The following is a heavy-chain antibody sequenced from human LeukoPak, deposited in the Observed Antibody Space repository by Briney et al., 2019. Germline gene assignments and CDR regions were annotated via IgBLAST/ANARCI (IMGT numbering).Heavy chain of an antibody. CDR3: AKSIYYDSSGSGSGYFDY. V-gene: IGHV3-9*01. J-gene: IGHJ4*02. D-gene: IGHD3-22*01. CDR1: GFTFDDYA. Sequence: PGGSLRLSCAASGFTFDDYAMHWVRQAPGKGLEWVSGISWSGGSRGYADSVKGRFTISRDNAKKSLYLQMNSLRAEDTALYYCAKSIYYDSSGSGSGYFDYWGQGTLVTVSS. CDR2: ISWSGGSR.